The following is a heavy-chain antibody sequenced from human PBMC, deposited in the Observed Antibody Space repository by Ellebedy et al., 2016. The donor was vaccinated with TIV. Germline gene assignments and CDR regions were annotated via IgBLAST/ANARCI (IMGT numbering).Heavy chain of an antibody. D-gene: IGHD2-2*03. CDR2: ISGSGGST. Sequence: GGSLRLXXAASGFTFSSYAMSWVRQAPGKGLEWVSAISGSGGSTYYADSVKGRFTISRDNSKNTLYLQMNSLRAEDTAVYYCAKRVDIVVVPAAVDYWGQGTLVTVSS. CDR3: AKRVDIVVVPAAVDY. CDR1: GFTFSSYA. V-gene: IGHV3-23*01. J-gene: IGHJ4*02.